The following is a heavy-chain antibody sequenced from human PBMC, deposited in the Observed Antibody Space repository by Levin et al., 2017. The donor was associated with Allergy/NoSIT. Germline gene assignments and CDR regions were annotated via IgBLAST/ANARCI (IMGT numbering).Heavy chain of an antibody. Sequence: LSLTCEASGFIFSSPAMHWVRQAPDKGLEWVTVLSNDGSEKYYAESVRGRFTISRDNSKNTLFLQMNSLRAEDTAVYYCARDQRFNWNTYHYYGMDVWGQGTTVTVSS. CDR3: ARDQRFNWNTYHYYGMDV. D-gene: IGHD1-1*01. CDR1: GFIFSSPA. CDR2: LSNDGSEK. V-gene: IGHV3-30-3*01. J-gene: IGHJ6*02.